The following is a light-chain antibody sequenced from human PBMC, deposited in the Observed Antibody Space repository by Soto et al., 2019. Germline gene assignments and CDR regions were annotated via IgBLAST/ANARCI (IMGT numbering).Light chain of an antibody. J-gene: IGKJ1*01. Sequence: VLTQYKCTLSLSPGERATLSCRASHSVNSDHLACPQQKPGQVPRLLMYGASSRATGIPDRFIGSGSGTDFTLTISRLQPEDVAVYYCQQYGTSSWTFGQGTKVDI. CDR1: HSVNSDH. CDR3: QQYGTSSWT. V-gene: IGKV3-20*01. CDR2: GAS.